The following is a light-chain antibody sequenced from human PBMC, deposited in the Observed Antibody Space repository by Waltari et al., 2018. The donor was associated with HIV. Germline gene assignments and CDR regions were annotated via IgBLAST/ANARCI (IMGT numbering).Light chain of an antibody. V-gene: IGKV1-5*01. CDR3: QQYHAYPVT. CDR2: QAS. Sequence: DIQMAQSPSSVTASVGDRVTISCRASQNINRWLAWYQQRPGKPPKFLIYQASSLESGVPSRFSGSGSGTLFTLTINSLQPADFATYYCQQYHAYPVTFGGGTKVESK. J-gene: IGKJ4*01. CDR1: QNINRW.